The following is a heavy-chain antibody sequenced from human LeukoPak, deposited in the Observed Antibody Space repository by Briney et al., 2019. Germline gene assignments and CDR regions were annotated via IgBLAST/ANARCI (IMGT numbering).Heavy chain of an antibody. Sequence: PSETLSLTCTVSGGSISRYYWSWIRQPPGKRLEWIGYIHESGDSVYNPSLNSRVTMSTDTSKNQFSLKLSSVTAADTAVYYCARGGSGYANTWFDPWGQGTLVTVSS. CDR1: GGSISRYY. J-gene: IGHJ5*02. CDR3: ARGGSGYANTWFDP. V-gene: IGHV4-59*01. D-gene: IGHD5-12*01. CDR2: IHESGDS.